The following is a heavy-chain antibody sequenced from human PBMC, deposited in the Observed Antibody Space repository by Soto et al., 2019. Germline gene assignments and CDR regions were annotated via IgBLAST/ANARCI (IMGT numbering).Heavy chain of an antibody. CDR1: GFTFSSYG. J-gene: IGHJ4*02. Sequence: GGSLRLSCAASGFTFSSYGMNWVRRAPGKGLEWVSSISRSSSYISYADSVKGRFTISKDNAKNSLYLQMNSLRCEDTAVYYCARDLNTGDVREIAARPFDYRGQGTLVTVSS. CDR2: ISRSSSYI. D-gene: IGHD6-6*01. V-gene: IGHV3-21*01. CDR3: ARDLNTGDVREIAARPFDY.